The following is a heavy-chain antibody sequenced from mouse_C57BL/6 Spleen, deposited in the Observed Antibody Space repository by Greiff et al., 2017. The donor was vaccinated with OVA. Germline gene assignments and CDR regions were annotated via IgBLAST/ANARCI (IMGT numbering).Heavy chain of an antibody. J-gene: IGHJ1*03. V-gene: IGHV5-12*01. CDR2: ISNGGGST. D-gene: IGHD2-1*01. Sequence: EVKLVESGGGLVQPGGSLKLSCAASGFTFSDYYMYWVRQTPEKRLEWVAYISNGGGSTYYPDTVKGRFTISRDNAKNTLYLQMSRLKSEDTAMYYCARQGGNYFWYFDVWGTGTTVTVSS. CDR1: GFTFSDYY. CDR3: ARQGGNYFWYFDV.